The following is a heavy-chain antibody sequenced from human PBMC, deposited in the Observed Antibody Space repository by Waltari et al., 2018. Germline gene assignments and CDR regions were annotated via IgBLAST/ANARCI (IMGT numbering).Heavy chain of an antibody. CDR2: IYPGDSDT. D-gene: IGHD6-13*01. V-gene: IGHV5-51*01. CDR3: ARHIAALDYYYGMDV. CDR1: GYSFTSYW. Sequence: EVQLVQSGAEVKKPGESLKISCKGSGYSFTSYWIGWVRQMPGKGLEWMGIIYPGDSDTRYSPSFQGQVIISADKSISTAYLQWSSLKASDTAMYYCARHIAALDYYYGMDVWGQGTTVTVSS. J-gene: IGHJ6*02.